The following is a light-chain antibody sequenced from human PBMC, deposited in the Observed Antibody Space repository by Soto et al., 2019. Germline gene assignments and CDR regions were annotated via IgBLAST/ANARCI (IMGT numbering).Light chain of an antibody. CDR3: GSWDSSMSAYV. CDR1: SSNIGGDS. J-gene: IGLJ1*01. CDR2: DDN. Sequence: LGTQPPSVSAAPGQKVATSCSGSSSNIGGDSVSWYQQLPGTATQLLINDDNKRPSGLPDRYSGSKSGTSATLGITGFQTGDEADYYCGSWDSSMSAYVFGTGSKVTVL. V-gene: IGLV1-51*01.